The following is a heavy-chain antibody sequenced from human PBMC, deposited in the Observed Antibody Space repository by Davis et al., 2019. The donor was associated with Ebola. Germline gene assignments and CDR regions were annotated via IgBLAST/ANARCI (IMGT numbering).Heavy chain of an antibody. CDR3: ARARYDSSGYYYVWYFDL. Sequence: MPSETLSLTCTVSGGPMRSHYWSWIRQSPGKGLEWIGYILYGAGAKYNPSLESRLTISGDTSKNQCYLKLSSVTDADTAVYYCARARYDSSGYYYVWYFDLWGRGTLVTVSS. CDR2: ILYGAGA. D-gene: IGHD3-22*01. V-gene: IGHV4-59*11. J-gene: IGHJ2*01. CDR1: GGPMRSHY.